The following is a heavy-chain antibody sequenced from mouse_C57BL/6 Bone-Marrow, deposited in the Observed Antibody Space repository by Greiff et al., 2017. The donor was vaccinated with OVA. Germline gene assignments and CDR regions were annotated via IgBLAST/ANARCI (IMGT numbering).Heavy chain of an antibody. CDR2: IDPETGGT. D-gene: IGHD2-4*01. CDR3: TRPPYDYEGAGFAY. V-gene: IGHV1-15*01. CDR1: GYTFTDYE. J-gene: IGHJ3*01. Sequence: QVQLQQSGAELVRPGASVTLSCKASGYTFTDYEMHWVKQTPVHGLEWIGAIDPETGGTAYNQKFKGKAILTADKSSSTAYMELRSLTSEDSAVYYCTRPPYDYEGAGFAYWGQGTLVTVSA.